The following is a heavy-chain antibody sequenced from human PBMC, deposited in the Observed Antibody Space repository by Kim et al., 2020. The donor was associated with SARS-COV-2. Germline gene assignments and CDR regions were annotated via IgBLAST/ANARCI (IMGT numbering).Heavy chain of an antibody. CDR2: ISGSGGST. V-gene: IGHV3-23*01. D-gene: IGHD4-4*01. J-gene: IGHJ4*02. CDR1: GFTFSSYA. Sequence: GGSLRLSCAASGFTFSSYAMSWVRQAPGKGLEWVSAISGSGGSTYYADSVKGRFTISRDNSKNTLYLQMNSLRAEDTAVYYCAKDRAPMTTESPVDYWGQGTLVTVSS. CDR3: AKDRAPMTTESPVDY.